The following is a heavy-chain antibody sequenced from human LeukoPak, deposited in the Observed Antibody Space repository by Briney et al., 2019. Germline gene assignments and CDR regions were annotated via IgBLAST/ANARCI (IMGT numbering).Heavy chain of an antibody. D-gene: IGHD2-2*02. CDR2: INWNGGTI. CDR1: GFTFDDYG. Sequence: PGGSLRLSCAASGFTFDDYGMSWVHQAPGKGLEWVSGINWNGGTIGYADSVKGRFTISRDNAKNSLYLRMNSLRAEDTALYYCARYGFYCSSTSCYIFDNWGQGTLVTVSS. CDR3: ARYGFYCSSTSCYIFDN. J-gene: IGHJ4*02. V-gene: IGHV3-20*04.